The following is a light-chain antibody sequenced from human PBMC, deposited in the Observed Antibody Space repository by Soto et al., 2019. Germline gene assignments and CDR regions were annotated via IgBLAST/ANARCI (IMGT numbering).Light chain of an antibody. V-gene: IGKV3-20*01. CDR1: QSVSSTY. Sequence: EIVLTQSPATLSVSPGERATLSCRASQSVSSTYLAWCQQKPGQAPRLLIYGASTRATGIPDRFSGTGSATDFTLTISRLEPEDFAVYYCQHFGDSPVTFGQGTRLEIK. CDR2: GAS. CDR3: QHFGDSPVT. J-gene: IGKJ5*01.